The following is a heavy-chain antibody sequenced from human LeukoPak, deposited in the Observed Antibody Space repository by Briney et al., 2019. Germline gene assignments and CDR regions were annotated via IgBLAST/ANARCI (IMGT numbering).Heavy chain of an antibody. CDR1: GGSVSSGGYY. Sequence: SETLSLTCTVSGGSVSSGGYYWSWIRQPPGKGLDWIGYVYDSGSGKYKPSLNSRVTISIDTSKNQFSLKLNSVTAADAAVYYCARLRSGGYFEYWGQGTLVTVSS. V-gene: IGHV4-61*08. D-gene: IGHD4-17*01. J-gene: IGHJ4*02. CDR3: ARLRSGGYFEY. CDR2: VYDSGSG.